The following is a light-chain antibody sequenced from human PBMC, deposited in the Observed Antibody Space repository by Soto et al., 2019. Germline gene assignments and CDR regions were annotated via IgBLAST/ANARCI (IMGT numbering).Light chain of an antibody. CDR1: QSVSSY. CDR2: DAS. J-gene: IGKJ3*01. CDR3: QQRSNWLFT. Sequence: EIVLTQSPATLSLSPGERATLSCRASQSVSSYLAWYQQKPGQAPRLLIYDASNRATGIPARFSGSGSGTDFTLTISSLEPEDFAVYYCQQRSNWLFTFDPGTKLDIK. V-gene: IGKV3-11*01.